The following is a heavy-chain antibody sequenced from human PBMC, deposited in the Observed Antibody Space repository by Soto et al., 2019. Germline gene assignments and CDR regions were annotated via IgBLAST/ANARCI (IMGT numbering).Heavy chain of an antibody. Sequence: GESLKISCRTSGYRFTSYWIAWVRQMPGKGLEWMGIIFPSDSDTRYSPSFQGQVTISADRSTSTVFLQWASLKASDTAVYFCARKDKSGYFNWFDPWGQGTLVTVSP. CDR1: GYRFTSYW. CDR2: IFPSDSDT. V-gene: IGHV5-51*01. D-gene: IGHD3-22*01. CDR3: ARKDKSGYFNWFDP. J-gene: IGHJ5*02.